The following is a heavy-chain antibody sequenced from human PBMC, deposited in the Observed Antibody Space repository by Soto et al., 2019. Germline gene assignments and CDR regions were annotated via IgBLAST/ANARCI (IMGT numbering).Heavy chain of an antibody. D-gene: IGHD6-13*01. V-gene: IGHV4-4*02. CDR3: ARRTSGIAAAGSYGMDV. J-gene: IGHJ6*02. CDR2: IYHSGST. CDR1: GGSISSSNW. Sequence: SETLSLTCAVSGGSISSSNWWRWVRQPPGKGLEWIGEIYHSGSTNYNPSLKSRVTISVDKSKNQFSLKLSSVTAADTAVYYCARRTSGIAAAGSYGMDVWGQGTTVTVSS.